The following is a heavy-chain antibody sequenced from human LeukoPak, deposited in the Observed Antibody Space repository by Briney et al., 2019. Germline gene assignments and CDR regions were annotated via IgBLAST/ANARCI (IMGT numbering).Heavy chain of an antibody. D-gene: IGHD7-27*01. CDR3: ARHGNWDPFDY. J-gene: IGHJ4*02. Sequence: KPSETLSLTCTVSGDSINSSDYCWAWIRQPPGEGLEWIGTIYYSGSTYYKSSLKSRLTISVDSSKNQFSLKMISVTAADTGVYYCARHGNWDPFDYWGQGALVTVSS. CDR1: GDSINSSDYC. V-gene: IGHV4-39*01. CDR2: IYYSGST.